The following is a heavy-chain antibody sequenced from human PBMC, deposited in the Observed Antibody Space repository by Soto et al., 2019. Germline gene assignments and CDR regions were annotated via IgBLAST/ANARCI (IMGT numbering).Heavy chain of an antibody. Sequence: EVQLLESGGGVVQPGGSLRLSCVASGFNFKKFAMSWVRQAPGEGQEWVSGISCCGGSTSYADSVKGRSSIARDDSTNTLSLQMNNLRVEDTAQYYCAKADGEQWLLPHLDKWGQGTLVTVS. CDR2: ISCCGGST. CDR3: AKADGEQWLLPHLDK. V-gene: IGHV3-23*01. D-gene: IGHD6-19*01. CDR1: GFNFKKFA. J-gene: IGHJ4*02.